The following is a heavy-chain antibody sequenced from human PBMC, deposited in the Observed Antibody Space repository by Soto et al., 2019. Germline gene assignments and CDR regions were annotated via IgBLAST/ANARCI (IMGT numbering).Heavy chain of an antibody. Sequence: SETLSLTCAVSGTSISSTFWWTWVRQPPGKGLEWIGEIYHSGSTKYNPSLKSRVTISVDKSNNQFSLELRAVTAADTAVYYCATLPPRIVVVKTEIPTWGQGSLVTVSS. CDR1: GTSISSTFW. CDR3: ATLPPRIVVVKTEIPT. J-gene: IGHJ5*02. CDR2: IYHSGST. V-gene: IGHV4-4*02. D-gene: IGHD2-15*01.